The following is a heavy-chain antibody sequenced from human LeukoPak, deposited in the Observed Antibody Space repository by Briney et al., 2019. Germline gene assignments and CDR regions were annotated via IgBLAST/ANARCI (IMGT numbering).Heavy chain of an antibody. CDR1: GGTFSSYA. CDR2: IIPIFGTA. Sequence: ASVKVSCKASGGTFSSYAISWVRQAPGQGLEWMGGIIPIFGTANYAQKFQGRVTITADEPTSTAYMELSSLRSEDTAVYYCARDRIGTGYPFDYWGQGTLVTVSS. D-gene: IGHD3/OR15-3a*01. CDR3: ARDRIGTGYPFDY. V-gene: IGHV1-69*01. J-gene: IGHJ4*02.